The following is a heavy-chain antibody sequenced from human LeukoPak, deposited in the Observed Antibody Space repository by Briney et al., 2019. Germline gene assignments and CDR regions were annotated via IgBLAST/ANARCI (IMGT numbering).Heavy chain of an antibody. CDR2: INPNSGGT. V-gene: IGHV1-2*06. J-gene: IGHJ4*02. CDR3: ARETYYDFWSGYYLVFDY. Sequence: GASVKVTCKASGYTFTGYYMHWVRQAPGQGLEWMGRINPNSGGTNYAQKFQGRVTTTRDTSISTAYMELSRLRSDDTAVYYCARETYYDFWSGYYLVFDYWGQGTLVTVSS. D-gene: IGHD3-3*01. CDR1: GYTFTGYY.